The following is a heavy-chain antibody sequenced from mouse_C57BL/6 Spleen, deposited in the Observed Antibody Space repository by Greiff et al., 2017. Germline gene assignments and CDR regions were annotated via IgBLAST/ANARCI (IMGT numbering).Heavy chain of an antibody. J-gene: IGHJ4*01. CDR3: ARGGSSPYAMDY. Sequence: VQLVESGAELVKPGASVKISCKASGYAFSSYWMNWVKQRPGKGLEWIGQIYPGDGDTNYNGKFKGKATLTADKSSSAAYMQLSSLTSEDSAVYFCARGGSSPYAMDYWGQGTSVTVSS. CDR1: GYAFSSYW. V-gene: IGHV1-80*01. CDR2: IYPGDGDT. D-gene: IGHD1-3*01.